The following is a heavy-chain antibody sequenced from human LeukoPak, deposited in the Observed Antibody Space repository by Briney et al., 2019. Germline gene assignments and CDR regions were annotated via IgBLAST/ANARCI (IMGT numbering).Heavy chain of an antibody. V-gene: IGHV4-34*01. CDR1: GGSFSDYY. J-gene: IGHJ4*02. CDR3: ARVGPDISSWHY. CDR2: IHHSGST. D-gene: IGHD6-13*01. Sequence: PSETLSLTCAVYGGSFSDYYWSWIRQPPGKGLGWIGEIHHSGSTNYNPSLKSRVTISVDTSKNQFSLNLRSVTAADTAVYYCARVGPDISSWHYWGQGTLATVSS.